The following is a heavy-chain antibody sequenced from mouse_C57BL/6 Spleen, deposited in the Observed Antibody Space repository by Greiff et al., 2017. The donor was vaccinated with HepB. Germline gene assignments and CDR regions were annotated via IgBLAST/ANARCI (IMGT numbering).Heavy chain of an antibody. CDR1: GFSFNTYA. Sequence: EVKLMESGGGLVQPQGSLKLSCAASGFSFNTYAMNWVRQAPGKGLEWVARIRSKSNNYATYYADSVKDRFTISRDDSESMLYLQMNNLKTEDTAMYYGVGSNYVWFAYWGQGTLVTVSA. CDR3: VGSNYVWFAY. CDR2: IRSKSNNYAT. D-gene: IGHD2-5*01. V-gene: IGHV10-1*01. J-gene: IGHJ3*01.